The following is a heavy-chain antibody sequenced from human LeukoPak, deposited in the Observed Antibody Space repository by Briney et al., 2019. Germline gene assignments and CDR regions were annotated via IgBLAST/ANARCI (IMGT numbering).Heavy chain of an antibody. J-gene: IGHJ5*02. Sequence: GGSLRLSCAASGFTFSSYAMHWVRQAPGKGLEWVAVISYDGSNKYYADSVKGRFTISRDSSKNTLYLQMNSLRAEDTAVYYCARDKRPPYSGSYGWFDPWGQGTLVTVSS. CDR1: GFTFSSYA. V-gene: IGHV3-30-3*01. CDR2: ISYDGSNK. CDR3: ARDKRPPYSGSYGWFDP. D-gene: IGHD1-26*01.